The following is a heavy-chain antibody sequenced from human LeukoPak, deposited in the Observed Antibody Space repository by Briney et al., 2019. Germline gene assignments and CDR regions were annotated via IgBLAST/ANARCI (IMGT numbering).Heavy chain of an antibody. CDR1: GYTFTRYL. CDR2: INPISGGT. J-gene: IGHJ4*02. CDR3: ARDTAYKDY. V-gene: IGHV1-2*02. Sequence: ASVKVSCKASGYTFTRYLMHWVRQAPGQGLEWMGWINPISGGTIYAQKFQGRVTMTRDTSISTAYMELSSLRSDDTAVYYRARDTAYKDYWGQGTLVTVSS. D-gene: IGHD5-24*01.